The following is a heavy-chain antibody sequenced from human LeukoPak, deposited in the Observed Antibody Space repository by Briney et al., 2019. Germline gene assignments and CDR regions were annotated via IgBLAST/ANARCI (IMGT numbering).Heavy chain of an antibody. CDR1: GYTFTSYD. J-gene: IGHJ5*02. CDR2: MDPNSGNT. D-gene: IGHD2-2*01. V-gene: IGHV1-8*01. CDR3: ARGRYCSSTSCHEPIWFDP. Sequence: ASVKVSCKASGYTFTSYDINWVRQATGQGLEWMGWMDPNSGNTGYAQKFQGRVTMTRNTSISTAYMELSSLRSEDTAVYYCARGRYCSSTSCHEPIWFDPWGQGTLVTVSS.